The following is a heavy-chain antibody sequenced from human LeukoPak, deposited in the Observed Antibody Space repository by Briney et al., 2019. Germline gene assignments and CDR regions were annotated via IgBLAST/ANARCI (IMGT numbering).Heavy chain of an antibody. CDR1: GGSISSGDYY. V-gene: IGHV4-30-4*01. CDR2: IYYSGST. D-gene: IGHD5-18*01. J-gene: IGHJ4*02. CDR3: ARVDTAMVEGDY. Sequence: SQTLSLTCTVSGGSISSGDYYWSWIRQPPGKGLEWIGYIYYSGSTYYNPSLKSRVTISVDTSKIQFSLKLSSVTAADTAVYYCARVDTAMVEGDYWGQGTLVTVSS.